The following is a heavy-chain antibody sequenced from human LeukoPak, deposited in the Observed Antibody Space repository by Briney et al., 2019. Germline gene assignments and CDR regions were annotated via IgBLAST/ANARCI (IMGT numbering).Heavy chain of an antibody. V-gene: IGHV4-59*01. D-gene: IGHD6-13*01. J-gene: IGHJ4*01. CDR1: GGSISNYY. CDR2: IYYSGST. CDR3: ARHSSSWYVSFDY. Sequence: SETLSLTCTVSGGSISNYYRSWIRQAPGKGLEWIAYIYYSGSTNHNPSLKSRVTISVDTSKNQFSLKLYSVTAADTAVYYCARHSSSWYVSFDYWGHGALVTVSS.